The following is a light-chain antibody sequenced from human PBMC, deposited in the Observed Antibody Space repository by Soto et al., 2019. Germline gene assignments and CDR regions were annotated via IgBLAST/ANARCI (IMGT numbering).Light chain of an antibody. CDR2: TAS. V-gene: IGKV1-6*01. Sequence: AIPMTPSPAALSASVCDRVTITCRASQGIRSELGWYQQKPGKAPNLLIYTASSLQSGVPSRFSGSGSGTDFTLTISSLQPEDFATYYCIQDYNYPLTFGGGTKVDI. J-gene: IGKJ4*01. CDR3: IQDYNYPLT. CDR1: QGIRSE.